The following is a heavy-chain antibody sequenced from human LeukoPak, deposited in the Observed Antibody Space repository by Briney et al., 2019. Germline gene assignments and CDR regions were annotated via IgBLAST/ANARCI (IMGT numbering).Heavy chain of an antibody. V-gene: IGHV1-2*02. CDR1: GYTFTGYY. Sequence: ASVKVSCKASGYTFTGYYMHWVRQAPGQGLEWMGWINPNSGGTNYAQKFQGRVTMTRDTSISTAYMELGRLRSDDTAVYYCARDGSQVVAANWFDPWGQGTLVTVSS. CDR3: ARDGSQVVAANWFDP. D-gene: IGHD2-15*01. CDR2: INPNSGGT. J-gene: IGHJ5*02.